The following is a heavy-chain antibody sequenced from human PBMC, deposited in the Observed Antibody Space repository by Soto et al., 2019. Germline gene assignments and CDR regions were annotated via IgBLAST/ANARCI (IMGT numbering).Heavy chain of an antibody. D-gene: IGHD4-17*01. CDR3: AREHDYGKHNWFDP. V-gene: IGHV4-59*01. CDR2: IYYSGST. J-gene: IGHJ5*02. Sequence: SETLSLTCTVSGGSISSYYWSWIRQPPGKGLEWIGYIYYSGSTNYNPSLKSRVTISVDTSKNQFSLKLSSVTAADTAVYYWAREHDYGKHNWFDPWGQGTLVTVSS. CDR1: GGSISSYY.